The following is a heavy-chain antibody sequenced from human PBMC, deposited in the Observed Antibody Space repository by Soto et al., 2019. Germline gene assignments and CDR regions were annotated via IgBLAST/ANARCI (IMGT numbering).Heavy chain of an antibody. J-gene: IGHJ4*02. V-gene: IGHV1-46*01. CDR1: GYTFTSYY. D-gene: IGHD3-16*02. Sequence: ASVKVSCKASGYTFTSYYMHWVRQAPGQGLEWMGIINPSGGSTSYAQKFQGRVTMTRDTSTSTVYMELSSLRSEDTAVYYCARTSYDYVWGSYRYFDYWGQGTLVTVSS. CDR3: ARTSYDYVWGSYRYFDY. CDR2: INPSGGST.